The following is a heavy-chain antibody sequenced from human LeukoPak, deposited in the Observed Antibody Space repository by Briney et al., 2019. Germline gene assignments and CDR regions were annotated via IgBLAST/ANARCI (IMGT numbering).Heavy chain of an antibody. J-gene: IGHJ6*03. CDR1: GFTFSDYY. Sequence: GGSLRLSCAASGFTFSDYYMSWIRQAPGKGLEWVSYISSSGSTIYYADSVKGRFTISRDYAKNSLYLQMNSLRAEDTAVYYCARGGPHYDFWSGYQEYYYYMDGWGKGTTVTVSS. CDR3: ARGGPHYDFWSGYQEYYYYMDG. V-gene: IGHV3-11*04. D-gene: IGHD3-3*01. CDR2: ISSSGSTI.